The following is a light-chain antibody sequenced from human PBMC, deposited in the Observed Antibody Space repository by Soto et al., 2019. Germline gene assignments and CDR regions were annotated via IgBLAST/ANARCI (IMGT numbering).Light chain of an antibody. CDR3: QSYDSSLSGSEV. V-gene: IGLV1-40*01. J-gene: IGLJ2*01. CDR1: SSNIGAGYD. Sequence: QSVLTQPPSVSGAPGQRVTISCTGSSSNIGAGYDVHWYQQLPGTAPKLLIYGNSNRPSGVPDRFSGSKSATSASLAITGLQAEDEADYYGQSYDSSLSGSEVFGGGTKLTVL. CDR2: GNS.